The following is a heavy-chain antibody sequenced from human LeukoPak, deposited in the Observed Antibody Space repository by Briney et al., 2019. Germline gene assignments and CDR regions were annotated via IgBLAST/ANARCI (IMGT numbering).Heavy chain of an antibody. CDR3: ARDHGHTSVDY. V-gene: IGHV1-18*01. D-gene: IGHD2-21*01. CDR2: ISAYNGNT. CDR1: GYTFSSYG. J-gene: IGHJ4*02. Sequence: ASVKVSCKASGYTFSSYGISWLRQAPGQGLEWMGWISAYNGNTNYAQTFQGRVTMTTDTSTSTLYMEVWSLRSDDTAVYYCARDHGHTSVDYWGQGTLVTVSS.